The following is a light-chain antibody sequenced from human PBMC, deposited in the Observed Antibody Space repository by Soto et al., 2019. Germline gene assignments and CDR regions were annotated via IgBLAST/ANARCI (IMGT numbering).Light chain of an antibody. J-gene: IGKJ1*01. CDR2: DTS. CDR1: QSVSSN. Sequence: EIVMTQSPSPLSVSPGERXXXXXXXSQSVSSNLAWYQQKPGQAPRLLIYDTSTRAAGTPARFTGSGSGTDFTLTISSLQSEDFAVYYCQQYNTWRSISFGQGTKVDIK. V-gene: IGKV3-15*01. CDR3: QQYNTWRSIS.